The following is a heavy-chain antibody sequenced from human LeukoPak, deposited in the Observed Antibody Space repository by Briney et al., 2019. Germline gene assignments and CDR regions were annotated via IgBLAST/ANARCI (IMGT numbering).Heavy chain of an antibody. CDR2: INHSGST. CDR1: GGSFSGYY. CDR3: ARLPITMIVALDY. V-gene: IGHV4-34*01. Sequence: SETLSLTCAVYGGSFSGYYWSWIRQPPGKGLEWIGEINHSGSTNYNPSLKSRVTISVDTSKNQFSLKLSSVTAADTAVYYCARLPITMIVALDYWGQGTLATVSS. D-gene: IGHD3-22*01. J-gene: IGHJ4*02.